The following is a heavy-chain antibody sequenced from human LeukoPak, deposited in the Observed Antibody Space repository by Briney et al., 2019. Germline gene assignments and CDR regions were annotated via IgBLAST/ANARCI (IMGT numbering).Heavy chain of an antibody. J-gene: IGHJ4*02. V-gene: IGHV4-39*01. CDR1: GGSISSGPYY. CDR3: ARRDDSSGYHKIFDY. D-gene: IGHD3-22*01. CDR2: IYYGENT. Sequence: SETLSLTCTVSGGSISSGPYYWGWIRQPPGKGLEWIGNIYYGENTYYNPSLKSRVTISIDTSKNQFYLKLSSLTAADTAVYYCARRDDSSGYHKIFDYWGQGTLVTVSS.